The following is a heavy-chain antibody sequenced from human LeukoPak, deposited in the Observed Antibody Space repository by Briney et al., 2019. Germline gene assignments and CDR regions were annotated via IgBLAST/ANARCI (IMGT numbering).Heavy chain of an antibody. CDR3: AKLGGQWLVNFYDY. CDR1: GFSFSSYA. J-gene: IGHJ4*02. V-gene: IGHV3-23*01. D-gene: IGHD6-19*01. CDR2: ISSSGDTT. Sequence: GGSLRLSCAASGFSFSSYAMSWVRQAPRKGLEWVSVISSSGDTTHYADSVKGRFTISRDNSKNTLYLQMNSLRAEDTAVYYCAKLGGQWLVNFYDYWGQGTLVTVSS.